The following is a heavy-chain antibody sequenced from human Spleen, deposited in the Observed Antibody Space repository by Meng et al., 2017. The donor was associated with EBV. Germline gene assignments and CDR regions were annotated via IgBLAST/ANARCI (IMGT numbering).Heavy chain of an antibody. D-gene: IGHD4-17*01. CDR1: GGAINNGCSS. Sequence: QVQVQVSRAGLVRPSQTLSLTCAVSGGAINNGCSSGRWIRQPPGQGLDWICYIHQSGSAYENPSLKSRVTMSVDMSKNHFSLKLSSVTAADTAVYYCARGGGYGDYEGWFDPWGQGTLVTVSS. V-gene: IGHV4-30-2*01. J-gene: IGHJ5*02. CDR3: ARGGGYGDYEGWFDP. CDR2: IHQSGSA.